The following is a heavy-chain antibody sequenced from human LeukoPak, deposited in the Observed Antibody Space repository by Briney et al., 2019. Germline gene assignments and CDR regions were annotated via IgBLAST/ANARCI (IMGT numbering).Heavy chain of an antibody. CDR1: GFTFSGSA. CDR2: IRYDGSNK. Sequence: GGSLRLSCAASGFTFSGSAMHWVRQAPGKGLEWVAFIRYDGSNKYYADSVKGRFTISRDNSKNTLYLQMNSLRAEDTAVYYCAKLGEVPAAIRYYYYYMDVWGKGTTVTVSS. J-gene: IGHJ6*03. V-gene: IGHV3-30*02. CDR3: AKLGEVPAAIRYYYYYMDV. D-gene: IGHD2-2*02.